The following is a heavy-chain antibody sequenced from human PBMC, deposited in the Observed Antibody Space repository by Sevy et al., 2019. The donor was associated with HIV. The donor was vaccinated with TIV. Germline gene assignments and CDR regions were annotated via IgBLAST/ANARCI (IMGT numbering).Heavy chain of an antibody. Sequence: GGSLRLSCAASGFTFSSYWMSWVRQAPGKGLEWEANIKQDGSEKYYVDSVKGRFTISRDNAKNSLYLQMNSLRAEDTAVYYCARVRMGGIVGARGAFDIWGQGTMVTVSS. CDR3: ARVRMGGIVGARGAFDI. D-gene: IGHD1-26*01. CDR2: IKQDGSEK. J-gene: IGHJ3*02. V-gene: IGHV3-7*01. CDR1: GFTFSSYW.